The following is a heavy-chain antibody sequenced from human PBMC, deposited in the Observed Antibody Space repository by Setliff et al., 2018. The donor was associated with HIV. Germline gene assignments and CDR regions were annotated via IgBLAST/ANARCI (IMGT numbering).Heavy chain of an antibody. CDR3: ARDDGNWNQGIDS. J-gene: IGHJ4*02. D-gene: IGHD1-1*01. CDR1: GFIFSSYN. V-gene: IGHV3-21*01. Sequence: GALRLSCAASGFIFSSYNMNWVRQAPGKGLEWVSSISTSSIYIYYADSVKGRFTISRDNAQKSLHLQMNSLRADDTAVYYCARDDGNWNQGIDSWGQGTLVTVSS. CDR2: ISTSSIYI.